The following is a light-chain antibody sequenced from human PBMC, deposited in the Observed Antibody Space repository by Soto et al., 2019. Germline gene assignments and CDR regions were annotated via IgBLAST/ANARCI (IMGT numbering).Light chain of an antibody. CDR1: QSISTW. V-gene: IGKV1-5*03. J-gene: IGKJ4*01. Sequence: DIQMTQSPAILSASVGARVTITCRASQSISTWLAWYQQKPGKAPKLLIYKASSFEGGVPARFGGSGSGTLFNITISSLHPDDFATYYCQQYNSYPLTFGGGTTVDLK. CDR2: KAS. CDR3: QQYNSYPLT.